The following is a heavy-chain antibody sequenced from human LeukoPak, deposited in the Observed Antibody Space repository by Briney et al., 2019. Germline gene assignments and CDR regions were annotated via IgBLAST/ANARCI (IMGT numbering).Heavy chain of an antibody. D-gene: IGHD6-6*01. CDR3: AREGLARFDY. CDR2: IYSGGST. J-gene: IGHJ4*02. CDR1: GFTVSSNF. V-gene: IGHV3-66*01. Sequence: PGGSLRLSCAASGFTVSSNFMTWVRQAPGKGLEWVSVIYSGGSTYYADSVKGRLTISRDNSKNTLYLQMNSLRAEDTAVYYCAREGLARFDYWGQGTLVTVSS.